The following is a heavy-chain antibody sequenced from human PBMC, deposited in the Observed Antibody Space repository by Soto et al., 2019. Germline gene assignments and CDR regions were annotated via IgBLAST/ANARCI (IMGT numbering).Heavy chain of an antibody. CDR2: IYYSGST. CDR1: GGSISSYY. D-gene: IGHD1-7*01. CDR3: ARDLKLSVSRGFDP. J-gene: IGHJ5*02. V-gene: IGHV4-59*01. Sequence: SETLSLTCTVSGGSISSYYWSWIRQPPGKGLEWIGYIYYSGSTNYNPSLKSRVTTSVDTSKNQFSLKLSSVTAADTAVYYCARDLKLSVSRGFDPWGQGTLVTVSS.